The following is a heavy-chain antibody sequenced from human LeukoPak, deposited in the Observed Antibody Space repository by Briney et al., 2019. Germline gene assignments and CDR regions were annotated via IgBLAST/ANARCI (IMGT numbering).Heavy chain of an antibody. CDR1: ERTFSNHA. CDR3: ARWAGQSTAWYPALFDY. Sequence: GSSVKVSYKPSERTFSNHAISWVRQAPGQGLEWMGVIIPISATNNYAQKFQGRLTVTADESTSTAYMELSSLTSEDTAVYYCARWAGQSTAWYPALFDYWGQGTLVTVSS. J-gene: IGHJ4*02. V-gene: IGHV1-69*01. D-gene: IGHD6-13*01. CDR2: IIPISATN.